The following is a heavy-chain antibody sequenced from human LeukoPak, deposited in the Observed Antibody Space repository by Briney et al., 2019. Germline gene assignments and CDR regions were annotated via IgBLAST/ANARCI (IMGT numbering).Heavy chain of an antibody. CDR2: ISSNGGST. CDR3: ARDFQNYDFYHMDV. CDR1: GFTFSSYA. Sequence: GGSLRLSCAASGFTFSSYAMHWVRQAPGKGLEYVSAISSNGGSTYYANPVKGRFTISRDNSKNTLYLQMGSLRGEDMAVYYCARDFQNYDFYHMDVWGKGTTVTVSS. D-gene: IGHD3-3*01. J-gene: IGHJ6*03. V-gene: IGHV3-64*01.